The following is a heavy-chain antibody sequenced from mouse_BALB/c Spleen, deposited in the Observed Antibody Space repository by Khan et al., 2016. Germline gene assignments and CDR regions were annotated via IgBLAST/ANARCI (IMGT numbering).Heavy chain of an antibody. Sequence: VQLQESGPGLVAPSQSLSITCTVSGFSLTNSGVHWIRQPPGKGLEWLGVIWPGGSTDYNSALMSRLSITKDNSQNQVFLKMISLQTDDTAMYYWARGDLDYGALFASRGQGTLVIVSA. V-gene: IGHV2-9*02. CDR1: GFSLTNSG. CDR3: ARGDLDYGALFAS. CDR2: IWPGGST. J-gene: IGHJ3*01. D-gene: IGHD2-4*01.